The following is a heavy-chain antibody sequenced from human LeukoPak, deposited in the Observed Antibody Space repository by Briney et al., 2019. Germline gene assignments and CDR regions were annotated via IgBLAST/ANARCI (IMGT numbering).Heavy chain of an antibody. CDR2: INHSGST. CDR1: GGSYSGYY. D-gene: IGHD4-11*01. CDR3: ARDLSNYGGSEQFFDY. J-gene: IGHJ4*02. V-gene: IGHV4-34*01. Sequence: NPSETLSLTCAVYGGSYSGYYWSWIRQPPGKGLEWIGEINHSGSTNYNPSLKSRVTISVDTSKNQFSLKLSSVTAADTAVYYCARDLSNYGGSEQFFDYWGQGTLVTVSS.